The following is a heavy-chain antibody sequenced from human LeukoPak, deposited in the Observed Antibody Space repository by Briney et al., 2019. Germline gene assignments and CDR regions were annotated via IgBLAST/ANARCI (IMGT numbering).Heavy chain of an antibody. CDR2: MNSDASST. CDR3: ARGPDYGGPL. D-gene: IGHD4-23*01. V-gene: IGHV3-74*01. J-gene: IGHJ4*02. CDR1: GFTFTNYW. Sequence: PGGSLRLSCVASGFTFTNYWMHWVRQAPGKGLVWVARMNSDASSTSYADSVKGRFGISRDNAKKTLYLQMNSLRAEDTAVYYCARGPDYGGPLRGQGTLVTVSP.